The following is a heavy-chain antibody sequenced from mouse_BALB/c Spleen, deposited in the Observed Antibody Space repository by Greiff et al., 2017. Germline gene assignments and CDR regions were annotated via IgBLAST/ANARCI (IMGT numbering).Heavy chain of an antibody. CDR3: NAYYYGSSYNW. CDR1: GFNIKDYY. D-gene: IGHD1-1*01. V-gene: IGHV14-4*02. J-gene: IGHJ2*01. Sequence: VQLKESGAELVRSGASVKLSCTASGFNIKDYYMHWVKQRPEQGLEWIGWIDPENGDTEYAPKFQGKATMTADTSSNTAYLQLSSLTSEDTAVYYCNAYYYGSSYNWWGQGTTLTVSS. CDR2: IDPENGDT.